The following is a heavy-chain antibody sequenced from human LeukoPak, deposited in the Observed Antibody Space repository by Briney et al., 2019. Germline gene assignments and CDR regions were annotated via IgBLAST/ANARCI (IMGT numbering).Heavy chain of an antibody. V-gene: IGHV1-69-2*01. CDR2: VDPEDGET. CDR1: RYTFTDYY. D-gene: IGHD3-10*01. J-gene: IGHJ4*02. Sequence: ASVKLSCKVSRYTFTDYYMHWVTQAPGKGLEWMGLVDPEDGETIYAEKFQGRVTINADTSTDTAHMELSSLRSEDTAVYYCDTKSYGSGGSYYFDYWGQGTLVTVSS. CDR3: DTKSYGSGGSYYFDY.